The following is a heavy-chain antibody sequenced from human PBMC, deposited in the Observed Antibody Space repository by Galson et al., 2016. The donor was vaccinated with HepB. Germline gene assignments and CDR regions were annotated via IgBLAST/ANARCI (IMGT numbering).Heavy chain of an antibody. J-gene: IGHJ4*02. D-gene: IGHD1-1*01. CDR3: AKGGYSHDY. CDR2: IGGSGDST. Sequence: SLRLSCAGSGFTFRRYAMTWVRQAPGKGLEWVSIIGGSGDSTYYADSVKGRFSISRDNSKNTLYLQMNSLRAEDTAVYYCAKGGYSHDYWGQGTLVTVSS. V-gene: IGHV3-23*01. CDR1: GFTFRRYA.